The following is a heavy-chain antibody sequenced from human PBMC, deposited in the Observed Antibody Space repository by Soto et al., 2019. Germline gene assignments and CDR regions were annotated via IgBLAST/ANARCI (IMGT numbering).Heavy chain of an antibody. D-gene: IGHD3-22*01. V-gene: IGHV1-46*01. CDR2: INPSGGST. CDR3: VGDSSGYYRGPEFDY. CDR1: GYTFTSYY. Sequence: ASVKVSCKASGYTFTSYYMHWVRQAPGQGLEWMGIINPSGGSTSYAQKFQGRVTMTRDTSTSTVYMELNSLRAEDTAVYYCVGDSSGYYRGPEFDYWGQGTLVTVSS. J-gene: IGHJ4*02.